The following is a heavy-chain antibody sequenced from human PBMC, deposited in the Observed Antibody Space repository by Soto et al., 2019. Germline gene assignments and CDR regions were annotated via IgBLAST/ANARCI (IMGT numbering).Heavy chain of an antibody. V-gene: IGHV1-69*12. CDR3: SRHVPAAGYYYGMDV. D-gene: IGHD2-2*01. CDR2: IIPIFGTA. Sequence: QVQLVQSGAEVKKPGSSVKVSCKASGGTFSSYAISWERQAPGQGLEWMGGIIPIFGTANYAQKSQGRVTITADESTSTAYMVLSSLRSEDTAVYYCSRHVPAAGYYYGMDVWGQGTTVTVSS. CDR1: GGTFSSYA. J-gene: IGHJ6*02.